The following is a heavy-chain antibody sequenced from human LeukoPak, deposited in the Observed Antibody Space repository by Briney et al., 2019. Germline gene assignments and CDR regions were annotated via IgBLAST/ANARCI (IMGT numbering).Heavy chain of an antibody. CDR2: IYYSGST. Sequence: SETLSLTCTVAGGSISSSSYYWGWIRQPPGKGLEWIGSIYYSGSTYYNPSLKSRVTISVDTSKNQFSLKLSSVTAADTAVYYCARGRRYSSSWRPFDYWGQGTLVTVSS. J-gene: IGHJ4*02. CDR1: GGSISSSSYY. V-gene: IGHV4-39*07. CDR3: ARGRRYSSSWRPFDY. D-gene: IGHD6-13*01.